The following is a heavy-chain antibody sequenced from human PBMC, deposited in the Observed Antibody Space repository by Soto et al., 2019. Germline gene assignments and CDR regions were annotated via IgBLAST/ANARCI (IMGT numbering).Heavy chain of an antibody. CDR3: ARADWMIEQRGPYFYDSEGYFSGAFDI. Sequence: GASVKVSCKASGYTFTSYAMHWVRQAPGQRLEWMGWINAGNGNTKYSQKFQGRVTITRDTSASTAYMELSSLRAEDTAVYYCARADWMIEQRGPYFYDSEGYFSGAFDIWGQGTMVT. J-gene: IGHJ3*02. CDR1: GYTFTSYA. CDR2: INAGNGNT. D-gene: IGHD3-10*01. V-gene: IGHV1-3*01.